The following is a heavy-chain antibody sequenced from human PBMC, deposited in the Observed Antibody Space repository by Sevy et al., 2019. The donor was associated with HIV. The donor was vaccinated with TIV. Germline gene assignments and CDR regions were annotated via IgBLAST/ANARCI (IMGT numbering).Heavy chain of an antibody. CDR1: GFTFSANW. D-gene: IGHD3-16*01. CDR2: IKADGSDK. CDR3: AHETFGRFES. Sequence: GGSLRLSCAASGFTFSANWMNWVRQAPGKGLEWVANIKADGSDKHYVASVESRFTISRDNAKNLLFLQMNSLRVEDTAVYYCAHETFGRFESWGQGTLVTVSS. J-gene: IGHJ4*02. V-gene: IGHV3-7*01.